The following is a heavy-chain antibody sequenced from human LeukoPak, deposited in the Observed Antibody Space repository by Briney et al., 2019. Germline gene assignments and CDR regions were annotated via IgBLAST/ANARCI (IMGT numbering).Heavy chain of an antibody. V-gene: IGHV1-46*01. CDR2: INPSGGT. J-gene: IGHJ4*02. D-gene: IGHD2-15*01. Sequence: ASVKVSCKGSGYTFTMYNMHWVRQAPGQGLEWMGIINPSGGTSYAQKLQGRITMTRDTSTLYMELSSLRSDDTAVYYCAREVVAARSPNPSLDYWGQGTLVTVSS. CDR1: GYTFTMYN. CDR3: AREVVAARSPNPSLDY.